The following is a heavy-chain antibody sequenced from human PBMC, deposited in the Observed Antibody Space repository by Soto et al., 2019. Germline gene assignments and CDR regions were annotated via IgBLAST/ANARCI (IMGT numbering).Heavy chain of an antibody. V-gene: IGHV1-69*13. CDR3: ARGAQTYYYDSSGYPGLNWFDP. CDR1: GGTFSSYA. J-gene: IGHJ5*02. CDR2: IIPIFGTA. D-gene: IGHD3-22*01. Sequence: ASVKVSCKASGGTFSSYAISWVRQAPGQGLEWMGGIIPIFGTANYAQKFQGRVTITADESTSTAYMELSSLRSEDTAVYYCARGAQTYYYDSSGYPGLNWFDPWGQGILVTVSA.